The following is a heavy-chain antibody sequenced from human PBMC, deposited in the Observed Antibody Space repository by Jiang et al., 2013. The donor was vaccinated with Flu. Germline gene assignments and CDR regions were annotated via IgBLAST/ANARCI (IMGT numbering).Heavy chain of an antibody. J-gene: IGHJ5*02. CDR2: INPSGGST. D-gene: IGHD1-26*01. CDR3: ARDRTPGAILNWFDP. V-gene: IGHV1-46*01. CDR1: GYTFTSYY. Sequence: SVKVSCKASGYTFTSYYMHWVRQAPGQGLEWMGIINPSGGSTSYAQKFQGRVTMTRDTSTSTVYMELSSLRSEDTAVYYCARDRTPGAILNWFDPWGQGTLVTVSS.